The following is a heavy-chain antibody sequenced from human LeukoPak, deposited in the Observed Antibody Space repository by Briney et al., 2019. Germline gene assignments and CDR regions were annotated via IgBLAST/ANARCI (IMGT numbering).Heavy chain of an antibody. D-gene: IGHD1/OR15-1a*01. CDR2: IFASGST. J-gene: IGHJ4*02. Sequence: PSETLSLTCTVSGASISSGSYYWNWIRQPAGKGLEWIGRIFASGSTNYNPSLKSRVTISVDTSKNQFSLKLSSVTAADTAVYYCARGWNSSPGGTFDYWGQGTLVTVSS. CDR3: ARGWNSSPGGTFDY. V-gene: IGHV4-61*02. CDR1: GASISSGSYY.